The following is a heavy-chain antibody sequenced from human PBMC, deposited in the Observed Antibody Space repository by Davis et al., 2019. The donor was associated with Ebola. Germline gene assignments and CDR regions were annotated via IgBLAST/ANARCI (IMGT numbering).Heavy chain of an antibody. J-gene: IGHJ4*02. V-gene: IGHV3-7*03. D-gene: IGHD6-19*01. CDR2: IKQDGSEK. CDR1: GFTFSSYW. Sequence: GSLKISCAASGFTFSSYWMTWVRQAPGKGLEWVANIKQDGSEKYYVDSVKGRFTISRDNAENSLYLQMNSLRAEDTAVYYCATRGWYFDYWGQGTLVTVSS. CDR3: ATRGWYFDY.